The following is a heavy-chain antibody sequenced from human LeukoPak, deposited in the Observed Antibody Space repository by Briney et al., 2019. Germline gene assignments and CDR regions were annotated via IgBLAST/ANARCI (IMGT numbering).Heavy chain of an antibody. J-gene: IGHJ4*02. CDR1: VDSIISNNW. CDR2: IYHSGST. D-gene: IGHD5-18*01. CDR3: ASSPSLWVPDY. Sequence: SETLSLTCAVSVDSIISNNWWSWVRQPPGKGLEWIGEIYHSGSTNYNPSLKSRVTISVDKSKNQFSLKLSSVTAADTAVYYCASSPSLWVPDYWGQGTLVTVSS. V-gene: IGHV4-4*02.